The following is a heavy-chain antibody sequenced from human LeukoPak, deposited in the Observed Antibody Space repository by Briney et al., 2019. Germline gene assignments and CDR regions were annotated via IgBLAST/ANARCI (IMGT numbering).Heavy chain of an antibody. J-gene: IGHJ4*02. Sequence: GASVKVSCRPFGYTFTGYYIHWVRQAPGLGLEWMGWINPNTGATMYGQKFQGRVTLTRDTSIDTAYMEQTNLRSDDTALYYCARDRVGSGWPRPYYFEFWGKGSLVTVSS. CDR3: ARDRVGSGWPRPYYFEF. CDR2: INPNTGAT. V-gene: IGHV1-2*02. CDR1: GYTFTGYY. D-gene: IGHD6-19*01.